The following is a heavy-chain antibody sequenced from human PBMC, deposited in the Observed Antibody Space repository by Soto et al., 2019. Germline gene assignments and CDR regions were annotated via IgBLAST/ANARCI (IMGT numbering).Heavy chain of an antibody. CDR1: GGSISSYY. CDR3: ARGNGDYGWFDP. J-gene: IGHJ5*02. Sequence: QVQLQESGPGLVKPSETLSLTCTVSGGSISSYYWSWIRQPPGKGLEWIGYIYYSGSTNYNPSLKSRVTISVDTSKNQFSLKLSSVTAADTAVYYCARGNGDYGWFDPWGQGTLVTVSS. D-gene: IGHD4-17*01. CDR2: IYYSGST. V-gene: IGHV4-59*01.